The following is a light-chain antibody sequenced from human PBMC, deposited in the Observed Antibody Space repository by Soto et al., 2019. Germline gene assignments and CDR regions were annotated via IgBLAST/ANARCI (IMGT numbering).Light chain of an antibody. CDR1: QSVSSSY. V-gene: IGKV3-20*01. Sequence: EIVLTQSPGTLSLSPGERATLSCRASQSVSSSYLAWYQQKPGQAPRLLIYGASSRATGIPDRFSGSGSGTDFTLTTSRLEPEDFPVYYCQQYGSSRYTFGLGTTLEVK. CDR3: QQYGSSRYT. J-gene: IGKJ2*01. CDR2: GAS.